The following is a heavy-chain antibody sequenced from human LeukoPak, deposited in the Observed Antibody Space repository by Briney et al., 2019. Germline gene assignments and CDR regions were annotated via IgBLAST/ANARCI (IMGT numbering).Heavy chain of an antibody. D-gene: IGHD3-10*01. V-gene: IGHV4-34*01. J-gene: IGHJ4*02. CDR3: ARRVYGSGSYYLLRIVLREYYFDY. Sequence: SDTLSLTCAVYGGSFSGYYWRWVRQPPGKGLEWMGEINHSGSTNYNPSLKSRVTISVDTSKNKFSLELSSVTAADTAGYYCARRVYGSGSYYLLRIVLREYYFDYWGQGTLVTVSS. CDR1: GGSFSGYY. CDR2: INHSGST.